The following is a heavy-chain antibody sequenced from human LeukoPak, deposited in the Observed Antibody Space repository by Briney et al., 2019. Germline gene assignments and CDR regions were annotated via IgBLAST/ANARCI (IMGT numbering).Heavy chain of an antibody. D-gene: IGHD3-22*01. Sequence: SETLSLTSTVSGGSISSGSYYWSWIRQPAGKGLEWIGRIYTSGSTNYNPSLKSRVTISVDTSKNQFSLKLSSVTAADTAVYYCARAHSHYYDSSGYSIDYWGQGTLVTVSS. CDR2: IYTSGST. CDR1: GGSISSGSYY. V-gene: IGHV4-61*02. CDR3: ARAHSHYYDSSGYSIDY. J-gene: IGHJ4*02.